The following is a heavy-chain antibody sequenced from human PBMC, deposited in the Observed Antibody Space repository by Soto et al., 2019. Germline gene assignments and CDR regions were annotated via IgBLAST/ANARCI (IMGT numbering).Heavy chain of an antibody. D-gene: IGHD6-19*01. CDR2: ISYDGSNK. J-gene: IGHJ4*02. Sequence: QVQLVESGGGVVQPGRSLRLSCAASGFTFSSYGMHWVRQAPGKGLEWVAVISYDGSNKYYADSVKGRFTISRDNSKNTLYLQMDRLRAEDTAVYYCGKDVGQWLVREYFDYWGQGTLVTVSS. V-gene: IGHV3-30*18. CDR1: GFTFSSYG. CDR3: GKDVGQWLVREYFDY.